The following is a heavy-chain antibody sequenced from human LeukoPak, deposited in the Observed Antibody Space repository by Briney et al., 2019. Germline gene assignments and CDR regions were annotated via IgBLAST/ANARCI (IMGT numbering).Heavy chain of an antibody. V-gene: IGHV4-31*03. CDR3: ARGVTAGIRFSEWLHPVYFDP. CDR2: IYYSGST. Sequence: SQTLSLTCTVSGGSISSGGYYWSWIRQHPGKGLEWIGYIYYSGSTYYNPSLKSRVTISVDTSKNQFSLKLSSVTAADTAVYYCARGVTAGIRFSEWLHPVYFDPWGQGTLVTVSS. CDR1: GGSISSGGYY. D-gene: IGHD3-3*01. J-gene: IGHJ5*02.